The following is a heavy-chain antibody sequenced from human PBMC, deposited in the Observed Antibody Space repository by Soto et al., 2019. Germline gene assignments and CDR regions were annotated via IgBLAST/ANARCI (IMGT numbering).Heavy chain of an antibody. Sequence: EVQLVESGGGLVKPGGSLRLSCAAYGFSFSSYSMNWLRQAPGKGLEWVSSISSSSSYIYYADSVKGRFTISRDNAKNSLYLQMNSLRAEDTAVYYCARDTTTHAFDIWGQGTMVTVSS. CDR2: ISSSSSYI. CDR3: ARDTTTHAFDI. CDR1: GFSFSSYS. V-gene: IGHV3-21*01. J-gene: IGHJ3*02. D-gene: IGHD2-2*01.